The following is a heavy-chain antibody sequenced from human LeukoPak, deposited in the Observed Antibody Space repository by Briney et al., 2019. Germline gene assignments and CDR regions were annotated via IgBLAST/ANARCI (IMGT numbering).Heavy chain of an antibody. CDR3: AKRRDYFDY. CDR2: ISNSGGGT. CDR1: GFTFSSYS. V-gene: IGHV3-23*01. J-gene: IGHJ4*02. Sequence: GGSLRLSCAASGFTFSSYSMNWVRQAPGKGLEWVSSISNSGGGTYYADSVKGRFTISRDNSKNTLYLQMKSLRDEDTAIYYCAKRRDYFDYWGQGTLVSVSS.